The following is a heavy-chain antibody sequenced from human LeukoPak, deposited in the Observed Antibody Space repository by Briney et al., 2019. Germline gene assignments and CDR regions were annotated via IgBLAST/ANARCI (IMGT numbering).Heavy chain of an antibody. Sequence: GGSLRLSCAASGFTFSSYSMNWVRQAPGKGLEWVSYISSSSSTIYYADSVKGRFTISRDNAKNSLYLQMNSLRAEDTAVYYCARDSGPQLVDYWGQGTLVTVSS. D-gene: IGHD6-6*01. CDR1: GFTFSSYS. V-gene: IGHV3-48*01. J-gene: IGHJ4*02. CDR3: ARDSGPQLVDY. CDR2: ISSSSSTI.